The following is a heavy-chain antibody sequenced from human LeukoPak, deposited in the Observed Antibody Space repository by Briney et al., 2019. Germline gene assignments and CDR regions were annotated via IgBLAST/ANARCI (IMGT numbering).Heavy chain of an antibody. V-gene: IGHV4-59*01. CDR2: IYYSGST. CDR1: GYSISSYY. J-gene: IGHJ6*03. CDR3: ARHGDLYYYYYMDV. D-gene: IGHD3-10*01. Sequence: VTPXETLSLTCTVSGYSISSYYWSWLRQPPGKGLEWVGYIYYSGSTNYHPSLKSRVTISVDTSKNQFSLKLSSVTAADTAVYYCARHGDLYYYYYMDVWGKGTTVTVSS.